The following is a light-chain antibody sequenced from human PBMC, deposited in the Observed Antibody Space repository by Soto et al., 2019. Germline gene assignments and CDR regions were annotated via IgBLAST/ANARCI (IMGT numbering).Light chain of an antibody. Sequence: DIQMTQSPSTLSASVGDRVTISCRASQSFSNWLAWYQQKPGKAPNLLISKASSLESGVPSRFSGSGSGTEFTLTISSLQPDDFATYYCQQYKSYSQTFGPGTTLEIK. CDR3: QQYKSYSQT. V-gene: IGKV1-5*03. J-gene: IGKJ2*01. CDR1: QSFSNW. CDR2: KAS.